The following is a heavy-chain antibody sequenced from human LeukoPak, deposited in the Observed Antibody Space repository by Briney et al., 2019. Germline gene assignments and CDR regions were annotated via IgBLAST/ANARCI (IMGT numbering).Heavy chain of an antibody. Sequence: PGGSLRLSCAASGFTFSSNAMSSFRQAPAKGLEWVSAISGSGGSTYYADSVKGRFTISRDNSKNTLYLQMNSLRAEDTAVYYCAKENSGWIWSGTSPPFDPWGQGTLVTVSS. CDR3: AKENSGWIWSGTSPPFDP. D-gene: IGHD3-3*01. J-gene: IGHJ5*02. V-gene: IGHV3-23*01. CDR1: GFTFSSNA. CDR2: ISGSGGST.